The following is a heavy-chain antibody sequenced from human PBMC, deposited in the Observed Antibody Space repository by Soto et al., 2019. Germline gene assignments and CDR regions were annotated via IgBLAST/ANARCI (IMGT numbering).Heavy chain of an antibody. CDR3: ARHFRAVSPVDY. J-gene: IGHJ4*02. CDR2: IYPGDSDT. CDR1: GYSFTTYW. Sequence: PGESLKISCRGSGYSFTTYWIAWLRQMPGKGLECMGIIYPGDSDTRYNPSFEGQVTISADKSISTVFLQWNSLKASDTAMYYCARHFRAVSPVDYWGQGALVTVSS. V-gene: IGHV5-51*01.